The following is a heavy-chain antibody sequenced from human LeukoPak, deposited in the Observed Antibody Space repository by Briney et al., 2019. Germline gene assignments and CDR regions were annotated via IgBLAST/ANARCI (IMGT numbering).Heavy chain of an antibody. J-gene: IGHJ6*02. CDR3: ARGVHPNYYYYGMDV. V-gene: IGHV1-46*01. CDR2: INPSGGST. Sequence: GASVKASCKASGYTFISYYMHWVRQAPGQGLEWMGIINPSGGSTSYAQKFQGRVTMTRDTSTSTVYMELTSLRSEDTAVYYCARGVHPNYYYYGMDVWGQGTTVTVSS. CDR1: GYTFISYY. D-gene: IGHD1-1*01.